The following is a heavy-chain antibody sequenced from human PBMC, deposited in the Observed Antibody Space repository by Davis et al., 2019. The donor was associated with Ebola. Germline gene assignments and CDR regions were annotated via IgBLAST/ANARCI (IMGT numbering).Heavy chain of an antibody. CDR3: ARDPEGVSSSSSNLDY. Sequence: PGGSLRLSCAASGFTFSRYWMHWVRQAPGRGLLWVSRINSDGSSLNYADSVKGRFTVSRDNARKSLFLQMNSLSADDTAVYYCARDPEGVSSSSSNLDYSGQGAVVTVS. V-gene: IGHV3-74*01. J-gene: IGHJ4*02. CDR2: INSDGSSL. CDR1: GFTFSRYW. D-gene: IGHD6-6*01.